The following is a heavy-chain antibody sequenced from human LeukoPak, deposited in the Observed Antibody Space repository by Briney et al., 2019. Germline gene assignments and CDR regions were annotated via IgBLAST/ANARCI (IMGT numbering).Heavy chain of an antibody. V-gene: IGHV3-7*01. CDR2: IKQDGSEK. D-gene: IGHD3-22*01. CDR1: GFSMSVYW. J-gene: IGHJ4*02. Sequence: GGSLRLSCEASGFSMSVYWMSWVRQAPGKGLEWVANIKQDGSEKYYVDSVKGRFTISRDNAKNSLYLQMNSLRAEDTAVYYCARRYYDSSGYGRPYYFDYWGQGTLVTVSS. CDR3: ARRYYDSSGYGRPYYFDY.